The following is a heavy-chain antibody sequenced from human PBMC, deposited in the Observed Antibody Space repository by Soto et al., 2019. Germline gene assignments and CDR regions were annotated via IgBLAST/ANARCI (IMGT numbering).Heavy chain of an antibody. J-gene: IGHJ3*02. Sequence: SQTLSLTCAISGDSVSSNSAAWNWIRQSPSRDLEWLGRTYYRSKWYNDYAVSVKSRITINPDTSKNQFSLQLNSLTPEDTAVNYCASVRIYHGSGSHSVYDAFGRWGREPRGTVSS. CDR1: GDSVSSNSAA. CDR2: TYYRSKWYN. D-gene: IGHD3-10*01. V-gene: IGHV6-1*01. CDR3: ASVRIYHGSGSHSVYDAFGR.